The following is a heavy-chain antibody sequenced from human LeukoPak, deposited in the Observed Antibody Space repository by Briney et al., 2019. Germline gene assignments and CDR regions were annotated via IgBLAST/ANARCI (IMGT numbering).Heavy chain of an antibody. CDR3: AADGYGDPGLRY. Sequence: PSESLSLTCTVAAPSISSYSWSWIRQPPGKGLEWIGYIYYSGSTTYNPSSKTRVTISVKTSKNQFTLKLSSLTAADTAVYYCAADGYGDPGLRYWGQGTLVTVSS. V-gene: IGHV4-59*01. D-gene: IGHD4-17*01. J-gene: IGHJ4*02. CDR2: IYYSGST. CDR1: APSISSYS.